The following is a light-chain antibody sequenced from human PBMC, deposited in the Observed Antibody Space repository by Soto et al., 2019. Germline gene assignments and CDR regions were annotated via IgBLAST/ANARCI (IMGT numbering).Light chain of an antibody. CDR1: QAISNY. V-gene: IGKV1-27*01. J-gene: IGKJ4*01. CDR3: QQVNSYPLT. Sequence: DFQMSQSPSSLSASIGDRVTITCRASQAISNYLAWYQQRPGKVPKLLIYASSTLQPGVPSRFSGSGSGTDFTLTISSLQPEDLGTYYCQQVNSYPLTFGGGTRVEIK. CDR2: ASS.